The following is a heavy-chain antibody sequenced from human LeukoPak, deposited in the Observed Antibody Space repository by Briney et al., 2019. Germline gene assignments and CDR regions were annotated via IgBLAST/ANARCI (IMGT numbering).Heavy chain of an antibody. CDR2: MRSKANSYAT. CDR3: TGGYSYGL. J-gene: IGHJ4*02. D-gene: IGHD5-18*01. V-gene: IGHV3-73*01. CDR1: GVTFSGSA. Sequence: GGSLKLSCAASGVTFSGSAMHWVRQSSGKGLEWVGRMRSKANSYATAYAASANGRFTISREDSKNTAYLQMNSLKTADTAVYYCTGGYSYGLWGQGTLVTVSS.